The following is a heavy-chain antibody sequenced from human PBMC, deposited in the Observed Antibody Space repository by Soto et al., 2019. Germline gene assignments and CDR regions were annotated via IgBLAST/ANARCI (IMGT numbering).Heavy chain of an antibody. CDR3: AKDGSGIFHIVVVTALDY. D-gene: IGHD2-21*02. J-gene: IGHJ4*02. CDR1: GFTFSSYG. CDR2: ISYVGSNK. V-gene: IGHV3-30*18. Sequence: PGVSLRLSCAASGFTFSSYGMHWVRQAPGKGLEWVAVISYVGSNKYYADSVKGRFTISRDNSKNTLYLQMNSLRAEDTAVYYCAKDGSGIFHIVVVTALDYWGQGT.